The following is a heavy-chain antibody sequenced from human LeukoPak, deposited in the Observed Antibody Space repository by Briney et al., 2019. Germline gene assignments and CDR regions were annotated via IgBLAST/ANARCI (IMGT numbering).Heavy chain of an antibody. CDR3: ARDPSALAGYFDY. Sequence: KTSETLSLTCTVSGGSISSYYWSWIRQPPGEGLEWIGYIYSSGSTNYNPSLKSRVTISVDTSKNQFSLKLSSVTAADTAVYYCARDPSALAGYFDYWGQGILVTVSS. J-gene: IGHJ4*02. D-gene: IGHD6-19*01. V-gene: IGHV4-59*01. CDR2: IYSSGST. CDR1: GGSISSYY.